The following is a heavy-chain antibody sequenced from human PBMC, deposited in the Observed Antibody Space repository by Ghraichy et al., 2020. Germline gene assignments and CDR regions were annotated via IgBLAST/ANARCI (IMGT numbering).Heavy chain of an antibody. J-gene: IGHJ3*02. CDR3: AKDQGSVVVVNAFDI. CDR2: ISGSAGST. V-gene: IGHV3-23*01. CDR1: GFTFGSYA. Sequence: GGSLRLSCAASGFTFGSYAMSWVRQAPGKGLEWVSAISGSAGSTNYADSVKGRFTISRDNSKNTLYLQMNSLRAEDTAVYYCAKDQGSVVVVNAFDIWGQGTLVTVSS. D-gene: IGHD2-15*01.